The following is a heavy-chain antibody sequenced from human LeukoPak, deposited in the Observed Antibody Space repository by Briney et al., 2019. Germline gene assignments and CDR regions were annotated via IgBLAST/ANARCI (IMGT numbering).Heavy chain of an antibody. V-gene: IGHV4-34*01. J-gene: IGHJ4*02. CDR1: GGSFSGYY. CDR3: ARGSRANYVWGSYRSFYFDY. D-gene: IGHD3-16*02. Sequence: SETLSLTCAVYGGSFSGYYWSWIRQPPGKGLEWIGEINHSASTNYNPSLKSRVTISIDTSKNQFSLKLSSVTAADTAVYYCARGSRANYVWGSYRSFYFDYWGQGTLVTVSS. CDR2: INHSAST.